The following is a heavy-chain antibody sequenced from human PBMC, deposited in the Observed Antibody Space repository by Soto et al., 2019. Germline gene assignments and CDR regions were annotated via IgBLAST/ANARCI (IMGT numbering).Heavy chain of an antibody. D-gene: IGHD4-4*01. V-gene: IGHV1-69*12. J-gene: IGHJ6*02. CDR1: GGTFGNSA. Sequence: QVQLVQSGAEVKKPGSSVTVSCKASGGTFGNSAISWVRQAPGHGLEWMGGIIPIFSTPDYAQKFQGRGTIAADESTSTAYIELTSPRSEDTAVYDCARDTDRRQSGGNSYYARDVWGPGTTVTVSS. CDR3: ARDTDRRQSGGNSYYARDV. CDR2: IIPIFSTP.